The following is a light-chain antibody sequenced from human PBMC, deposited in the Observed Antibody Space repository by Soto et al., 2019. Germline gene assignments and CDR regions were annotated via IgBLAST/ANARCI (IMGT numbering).Light chain of an antibody. CDR2: RNN. Sequence: QSVLTQPPSASGTPGQRVTISCSGSSSNIGSNYVYWYQQLPGTAPKPLIYRNNQRPSGVPDRFSGSKSGTSASLAISGLRSEDEAAYSCAAWDDSLSGPNWVFGGGTKLTVL. CDR1: SSNIGSNY. CDR3: AAWDDSLSGPNWV. J-gene: IGLJ3*02. V-gene: IGLV1-47*01.